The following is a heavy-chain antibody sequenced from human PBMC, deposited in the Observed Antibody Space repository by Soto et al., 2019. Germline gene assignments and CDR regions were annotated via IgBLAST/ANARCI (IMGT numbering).Heavy chain of an antibody. D-gene: IGHD2-15*01. CDR3: ATLIGVVWDFGYFDY. V-gene: IGHV5-51*01. CDR2: IYPGDSDT. J-gene: IGHJ4*02. Sequence: GESLKISCKGSGYSFTSYWIGWVRQMPGKGLEWMGIIYPGDSDTRYSPSFQGQVTISADKSISTAYLQWSSLKASDTAMYYCATLIGVVWDFGYFDYWGQGTLVTVSS. CDR1: GYSFTSYW.